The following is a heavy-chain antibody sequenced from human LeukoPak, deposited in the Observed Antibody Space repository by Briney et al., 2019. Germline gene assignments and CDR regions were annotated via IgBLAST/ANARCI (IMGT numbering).Heavy chain of an antibody. J-gene: IGHJ4*02. V-gene: IGHV3-48*04. Sequence: GGSLRLSCAASGFTFSSYSMNWVRQAPGKGLEWVSYISSSSRTIYYADSVKGRFTISRDNAKNSLYLQMNSLRAEDTAVYYCARSSGYSYNFDYWGQGTLVTVSS. CDR3: ARSSGYSYNFDY. CDR2: ISSSSRTI. D-gene: IGHD3-22*01. CDR1: GFTFSSYS.